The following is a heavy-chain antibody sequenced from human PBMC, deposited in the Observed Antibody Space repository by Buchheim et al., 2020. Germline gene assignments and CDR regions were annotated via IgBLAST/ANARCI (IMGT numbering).Heavy chain of an antibody. CDR2: INSDGSTT. D-gene: IGHD3-16*01. V-gene: IGHV3-74*01. CDR1: GFTFSSYW. J-gene: IGHJ4*02. CDR3: ARVGVNAALNPPLTY. Sequence: EVQLVESGGGLVQPGGSLRLSCAASGFTFSSYWMHWVRQAPGKGLVWVSRINSDGSTTSYADSVKGRFTISRDNATNTLYLQMNSLRAEDTAVYYCARVGVNAALNPPLTYWGQGTL.